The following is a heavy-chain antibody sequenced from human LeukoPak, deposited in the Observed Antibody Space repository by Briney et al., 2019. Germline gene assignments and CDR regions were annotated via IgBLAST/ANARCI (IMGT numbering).Heavy chain of an antibody. CDR3: ARGRYYRGFAY. V-gene: IGHV4-39*07. J-gene: IGHJ4*02. CDR2: IYYSGST. D-gene: IGHD2/OR15-2a*01. Sequence: SETLSLTCTVSGGSISSSSYSWGWIRQPPGKGLEWIGSIYYSGSTNYNPSLKSRVTISVDTSKNQFSLKLSSVTAADTAVYYCARGRYYRGFAYWGQGTLVTVSS. CDR1: GGSISSSSYS.